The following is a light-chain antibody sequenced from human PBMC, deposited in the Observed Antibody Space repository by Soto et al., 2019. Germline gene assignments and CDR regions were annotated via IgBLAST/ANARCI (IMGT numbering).Light chain of an antibody. CDR1: QSVSSN. J-gene: IGKJ1*01. Sequence: ILLTQSPGTLSLSPGVGVSGCCMASQSVSSNLAWYQQKPGQAPRLLIHGASTRAPGFPARFSGSGSGTDFTLTIRRLQSEDCAVHSCQQYDDWPWTFGEGTKVDIK. CDR3: QQYDDWPWT. CDR2: GAS. V-gene: IGKV3-15*01.